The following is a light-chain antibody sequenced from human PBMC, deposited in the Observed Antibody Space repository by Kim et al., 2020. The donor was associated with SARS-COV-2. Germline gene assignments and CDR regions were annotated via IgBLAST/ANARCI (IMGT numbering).Light chain of an antibody. J-gene: IGKJ1*01. CDR1: QGISNY. CDR2: DAS. CDR3: HQRSSWPGT. V-gene: IGKV3-11*01. Sequence: EIVLTQSPATLSLSPGDRATLSCRASQGISNYLAWYQQKPGQAPRLLISDASNRATGIPARFSGSGSGTDFTLTISSLEPEDFTFYYCHQRSSWPGTVGQGTKVEIK.